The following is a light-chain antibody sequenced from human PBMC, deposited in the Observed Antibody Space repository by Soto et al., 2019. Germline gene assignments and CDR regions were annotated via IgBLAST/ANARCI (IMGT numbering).Light chain of an antibody. CDR2: EVS. CDR1: SSDVGGYNY. J-gene: IGLJ2*01. V-gene: IGLV2-8*01. CDR3: RSFAGNNHLV. Sequence: QSALTQPPSASGSPGQSVTISCTGTSSDVGGYNYVSWYQQHPGKAPKLMISEVSKRPSGVPDRFSGSKSGNTASLTVSGLQAEDEAYYYCRSFAGNNHLVFGGGTKLTVL.